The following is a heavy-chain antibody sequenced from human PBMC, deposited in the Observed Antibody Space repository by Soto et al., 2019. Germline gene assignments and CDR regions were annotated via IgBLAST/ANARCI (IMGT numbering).Heavy chain of an antibody. CDR1: GYTFTSYY. D-gene: IGHD6-13*01. Sequence: ASVKVSCKASGYTFTSYYMHWVRQAPGQGLEWMGIINPSGGSTSYAQKFQGRVTMARDTSTSTVYIYLNSLRSEDTAVYYCAREGGGAPAGTNFEYWGQGTLVTVSS. V-gene: IGHV1-46*01. CDR3: AREGGGAPAGTNFEY. CDR2: INPSGGST. J-gene: IGHJ4*02.